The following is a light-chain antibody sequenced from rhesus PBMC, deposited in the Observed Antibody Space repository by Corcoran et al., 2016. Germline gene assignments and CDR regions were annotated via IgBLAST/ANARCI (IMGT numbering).Light chain of an antibody. Sequence: DIQMSQSPSSLSASVGDRVTITCRASQGISSYLNWYQQKPGKAPKLLINYANSLASGVPSMFSGSGSGTDYTLTSISLQPEDFATYYCQQGYSTPLTIGGGTKVEIK. CDR3: QQGYSTPLT. V-gene: IGKV1-32*03. J-gene: IGKJ4*01. CDR2: YAN. CDR1: QGISSY.